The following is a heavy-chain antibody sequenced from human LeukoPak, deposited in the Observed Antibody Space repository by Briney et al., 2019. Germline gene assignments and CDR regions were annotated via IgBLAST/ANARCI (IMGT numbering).Heavy chain of an antibody. V-gene: IGHV3-11*04. D-gene: IGHD6-19*01. Sequence: PGGSLRLSCAASGFTFSDYYMNWIRQAPGKGLEWVSYISSSGSTIYYADPVKGRFTISRDNAKNSLYLQMNSLRAEDTAVYYCARDSSGWYYWFDPWGQGTLVTVSS. CDR2: ISSSGSTI. J-gene: IGHJ5*02. CDR3: ARDSSGWYYWFDP. CDR1: GFTFSDYY.